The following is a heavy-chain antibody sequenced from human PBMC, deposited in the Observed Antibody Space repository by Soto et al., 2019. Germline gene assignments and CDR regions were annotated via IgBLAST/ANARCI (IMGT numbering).Heavy chain of an antibody. J-gene: IGHJ3*02. CDR3: ARAIVYYDSSGYSMGAFDI. CDR2: MNPNIGNT. Sequence: ASVKVSCKASGYTFTSYDINWVRQATGQGLEWMGGMNPNIGNTGYAQKFQGRVTITGNKSTSTAYMELSSLRSEDTAVYYCARAIVYYDSSGYSMGAFDIWGQGTMVTVSS. CDR1: GYTFTSYD. V-gene: IGHV1-8*01. D-gene: IGHD3-22*01.